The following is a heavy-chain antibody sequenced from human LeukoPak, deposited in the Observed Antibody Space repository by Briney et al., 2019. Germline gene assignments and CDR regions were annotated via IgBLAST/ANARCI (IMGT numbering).Heavy chain of an antibody. D-gene: IGHD4-23*01. CDR3: AVDFGGNSDMSPGGY. CDR2: INHSGIT. Sequence: KPSETLSLTCAVYGGPFSRSDWSWIRQPPGKGLEWIGEINHSGITNYNPSLKSRVTISIDTSKNQFSLKLTSVTAADTAVYYCAVDFGGNSDMSPGGYWGQGTLVTVSS. CDR1: GGPFSRSD. V-gene: IGHV4-34*01. J-gene: IGHJ4*02.